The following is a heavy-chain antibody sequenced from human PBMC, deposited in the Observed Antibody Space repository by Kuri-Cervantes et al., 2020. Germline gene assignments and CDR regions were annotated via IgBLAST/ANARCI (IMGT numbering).Heavy chain of an antibody. Sequence: ASVKVSCKASGYTFTGYYIHWVRQAPGQGLEWMGWINPSSGGTIYAQKFQGRVTMTRDTSISTAYMELARLRSDDTAVYYCARDARALAAADTDEFDFWGQGTLVTVSS. V-gene: IGHV1-2*02. J-gene: IGHJ4*02. CDR1: GYTFTGYY. D-gene: IGHD6-13*01. CDR3: ARDARALAAADTDEFDF. CDR2: INPSSGGT.